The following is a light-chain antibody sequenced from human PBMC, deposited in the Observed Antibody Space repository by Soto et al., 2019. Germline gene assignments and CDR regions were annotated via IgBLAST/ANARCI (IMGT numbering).Light chain of an antibody. CDR1: QGISDY. CDR3: QQFNAYRLT. J-gene: IGKJ4*01. CDR2: GAS. Sequence: DIQLTQSPAFLSASVGDRVTISCRASQGISDYLAWYQQKPGKAPKLLIYGASTLQSGVPSRFSGSASGTEFTLTISSLQPEDFATYFCQQFNAYRLTFGGGTKLEIK. V-gene: IGKV1-9*01.